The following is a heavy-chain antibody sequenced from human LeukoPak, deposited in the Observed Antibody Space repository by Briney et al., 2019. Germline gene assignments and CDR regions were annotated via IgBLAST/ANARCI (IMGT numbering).Heavy chain of an antibody. Sequence: ASVKVSCKASGYTFTGYYMHWVRQAPGQGLEWMGWINPNSGGTNYAQKFQGRVTMTRDTSISTAYMELSRLRSDDTAVYYCARAGDSSGYYLVNWFDPWGQGTLVPVSS. V-gene: IGHV1-2*02. CDR1: GYTFTGYY. CDR3: ARAGDSSGYYLVNWFDP. CDR2: INPNSGGT. D-gene: IGHD3-22*01. J-gene: IGHJ5*02.